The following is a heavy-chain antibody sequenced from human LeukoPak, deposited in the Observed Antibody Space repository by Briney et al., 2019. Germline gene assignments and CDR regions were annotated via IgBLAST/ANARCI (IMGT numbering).Heavy chain of an antibody. J-gene: IGHJ6*02. Sequence: ASVKVSCKASGYTFTSYDTNWVRQATGQGLEWMGWMNPNSGNTGYAQKFQGRVTMTRNTSISTAYMELSSLRSEDTAVYYCARGGSVLYYYYYYGMDVWGQGTTVTVSS. CDR3: ARGGSVLYYYYYYGMDV. V-gene: IGHV1-8*01. D-gene: IGHD3-16*01. CDR2: MNPNSGNT. CDR1: GYTFTSYD.